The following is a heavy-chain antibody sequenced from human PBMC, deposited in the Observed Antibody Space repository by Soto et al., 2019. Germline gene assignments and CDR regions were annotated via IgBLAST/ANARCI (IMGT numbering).Heavy chain of an antibody. CDR2: IIHLFGTT. J-gene: IGHJ6*02. V-gene: IGHV1-69*01. D-gene: IGHD3-10*01. CDR3: AIDVGSGELSVV. CDR1: GGTFSNYV. Sequence: QVQLVQSGTEVKKPGSSAKVSCKASGGTFSNYVISWVRQAPGQGLEWMGGIIHLFGTTDYAKKFQGRIAITADETTTTVYMDLSSLRFEDTAVYFCAIDVGSGELSVVWGQVTTVIVSS.